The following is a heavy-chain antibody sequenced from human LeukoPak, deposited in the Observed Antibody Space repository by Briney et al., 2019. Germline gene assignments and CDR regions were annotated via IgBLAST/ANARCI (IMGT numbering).Heavy chain of an antibody. Sequence: SETLSLTCTVSGGSISSGGYYWSWIRQHPGKGLEWIGYIYYSGSTYYNPSLKSRVTISVDTSKNQFSLKLSSATAADTAVYYCARNERYCSSTSCLDYWGQGTLVTVSS. V-gene: IGHV4-31*03. CDR1: GGSISSGGYY. CDR2: IYYSGST. D-gene: IGHD2-2*01. CDR3: ARNERYCSSTSCLDY. J-gene: IGHJ4*02.